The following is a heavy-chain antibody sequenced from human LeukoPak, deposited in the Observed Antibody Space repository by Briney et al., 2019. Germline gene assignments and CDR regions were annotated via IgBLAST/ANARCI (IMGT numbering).Heavy chain of an antibody. D-gene: IGHD2-15*01. CDR1: GYTFTSYD. J-gene: IGHJ4*02. V-gene: IGHV1-8*03. CDR3: ARVRIGICEY. CDR2: MNPNSGNT. Sequence: GASVKVSYKASGYTFTSYDINWVRQATGQGLEWMGWMNPNSGNTGYAQTFQGRGTINRNNYKSTAYMELSSLRSEDTAVYYCARVRIGICEYWGQGTLVTVSS.